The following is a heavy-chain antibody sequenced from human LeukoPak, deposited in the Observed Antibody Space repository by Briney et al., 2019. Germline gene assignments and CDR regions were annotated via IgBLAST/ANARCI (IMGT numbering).Heavy chain of an antibody. D-gene: IGHD6-6*01. CDR1: GYTFTSYG. V-gene: IGHV1-18*01. Sequence: ASVKVSYKASGYTFTSYGISWVRQAPGQGLEWMGWISAYNGNTNYAQKLQGRVTMTTDTSTSTAYMELRSLRSDDTAVYYCARVIRPQNAFDIWGQGTMVTVSS. J-gene: IGHJ3*02. CDR3: ARVIRPQNAFDI. CDR2: ISAYNGNT.